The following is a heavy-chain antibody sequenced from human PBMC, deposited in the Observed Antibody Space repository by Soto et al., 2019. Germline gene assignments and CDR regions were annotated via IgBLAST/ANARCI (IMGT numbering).Heavy chain of an antibody. CDR3: ARLDPRYLDY. CDR1: GFTFSSYS. J-gene: IGHJ4*02. Sequence: AGSLRLSCAASGFTFSSYSMNWVRQAPGKGLEWVSSISSSSSYIYYADSVKGRFTISRDNAKNSLYLQMNSLRAEDTAVYYCARLDPRYLDYWGQGTLVTVSS. D-gene: IGHD2-2*01. CDR2: ISSSSSYI. V-gene: IGHV3-21*01.